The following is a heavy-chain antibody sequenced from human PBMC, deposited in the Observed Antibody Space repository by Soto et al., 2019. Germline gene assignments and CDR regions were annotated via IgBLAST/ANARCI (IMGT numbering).Heavy chain of an antibody. Sequence: EVQLVESGGGLVQPGGSLRLSCAASGFTLSDNWIHWVRRAPGKGLVWVSRINSDGSSVTYADSVKGRFTLSRDNAKNTVFPEKERLKGEDKAMFLWVRAPEQWPFDYWGQGTLVTVSS. V-gene: IGHV3-74*03. CDR1: GFTLSDNW. J-gene: IGHJ4*02. CDR3: VRAPEQWPFDY. D-gene: IGHD6-19*01. CDR2: INSDGSSV.